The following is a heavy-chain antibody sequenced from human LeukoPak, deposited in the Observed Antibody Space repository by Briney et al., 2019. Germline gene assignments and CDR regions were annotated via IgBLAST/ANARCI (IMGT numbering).Heavy chain of an antibody. Sequence: PSETLSLTCTVTGGSVSSDNYYWSWIPQPPGKGLEWIGYIYNSGSTNYSPSLKTRVTMSADTSKNQLSLKLSAVTAADTAVYYCARGRFSSSWYIFDPWGQGALVTVSS. D-gene: IGHD6-13*01. CDR3: ARGRFSSSWYIFDP. CDR1: GGSVSSDNYY. CDR2: IYNSGST. V-gene: IGHV4-61*01. J-gene: IGHJ5*02.